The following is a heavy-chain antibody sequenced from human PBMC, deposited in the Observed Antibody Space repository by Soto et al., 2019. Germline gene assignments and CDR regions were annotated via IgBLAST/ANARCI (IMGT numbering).Heavy chain of an antibody. Sequence: QVQLVQSGAEVKKPGSSVKVSCKASGGTFSNYAINWVRQAPGQGLEWMGGIIPLFGTPNYAQKFQGRVTFTAHKPTSTAYMELRSLRSDDTAVYYCARGWETVGTTTPFAYWGQGTLVTVSS. CDR3: ARGWETVGTTTPFAY. V-gene: IGHV1-69*06. J-gene: IGHJ4*02. CDR2: IIPLFGTP. D-gene: IGHD1-26*01. CDR1: GGTFSNYA.